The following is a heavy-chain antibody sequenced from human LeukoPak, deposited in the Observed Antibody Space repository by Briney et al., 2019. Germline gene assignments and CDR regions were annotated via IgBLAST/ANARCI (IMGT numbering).Heavy chain of an antibody. V-gene: IGHV3-23*01. D-gene: IGHD3-22*01. CDR3: ARESGNYYYDSSGYYRYFDY. CDR2: ISGSGGST. CDR1: GFTFSSYG. J-gene: IGHJ4*02. Sequence: PGGSLRLSCAASGFTFSSYGMSWVRQAPGKGLEWVSAISGSGGSTYYADSVKGRFTISRDNSKNTLYLQMNSLRAEDTAVYYCARESGNYYYDSSGYYRYFDYWGQGTLVTVSS.